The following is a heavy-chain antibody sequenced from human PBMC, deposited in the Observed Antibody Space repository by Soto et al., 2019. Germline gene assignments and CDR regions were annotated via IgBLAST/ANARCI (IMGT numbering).Heavy chain of an antibody. CDR1: GFTLNNYG. V-gene: IGHV3-33*01. CDR2: IWYDGLRQ. D-gene: IGHD2-15*01. CDR3: VRESTPPFFDY. Sequence: RRLSCVGSGFTLNNYGVHWVRQAPGKGLEWVALIWYDGLRQTYADSVRGRFTISRDSSTNTIYLQMNSLRAEDTANYFCVRESTPPFFDYWGQGTPVTVSS. J-gene: IGHJ4*02.